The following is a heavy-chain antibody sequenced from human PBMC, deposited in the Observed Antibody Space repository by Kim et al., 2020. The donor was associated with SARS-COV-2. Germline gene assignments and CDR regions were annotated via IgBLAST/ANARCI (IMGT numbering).Heavy chain of an antibody. D-gene: IGHD6-13*01. V-gene: IGHV4-4*07. Sequence: SETLSLTCTVSGGSISSYYWSWIRQPAGKGLEWIGRIYTSGSTNYNPSLKRRVTMSVDTSKHQFSLKLTSVTAADTAGSYCARGAYSSSWYKIAHYFNY. CDR1: GGSISSYY. CDR2: IYTSGST. J-gene: IGHJ4*01. CDR3: ARGAYSSSWYKIAHYFNY.